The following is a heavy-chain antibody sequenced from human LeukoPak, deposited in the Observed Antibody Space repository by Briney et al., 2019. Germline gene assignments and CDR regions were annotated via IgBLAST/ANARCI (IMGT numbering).Heavy chain of an antibody. CDR1: GFTLSSYA. Sequence: GGSLRLSCAASGFTLSSYAMSWVRQAPGKGLEWVSGISGSGGSTYYADSVKGRFTISRDNSKNTLYLQMNSLRAEETALYYCARVGCSGGSCYCDYWGQGTQVTVSS. CDR2: ISGSGGST. D-gene: IGHD2-15*01. J-gene: IGHJ4*02. V-gene: IGHV3-23*01. CDR3: ARVGCSGGSCYCDY.